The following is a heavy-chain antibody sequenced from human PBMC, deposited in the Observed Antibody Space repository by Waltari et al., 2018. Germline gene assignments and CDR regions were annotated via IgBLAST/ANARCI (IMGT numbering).Heavy chain of an antibody. D-gene: IGHD3-10*01. V-gene: IGHV3-73*01. CDR3: TRDFGY. CDR2: IRGISDNYEK. CDR1: GFTFSSST. J-gene: IGHJ4*02. Sequence: EVQLVESGGGLVQPGGSLRLSCVASGFTFSSSTMHWVRQASGKGLQWVGRIRGISDNYEKGYAASLKGRFAISRDDSRNTAYLQMTGLKAEDTALYYCTRDFGYWGQGVLVTVSS.